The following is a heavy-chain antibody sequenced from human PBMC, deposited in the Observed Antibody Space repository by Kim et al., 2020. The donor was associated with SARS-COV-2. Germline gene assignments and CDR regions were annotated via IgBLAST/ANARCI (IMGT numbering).Heavy chain of an antibody. CDR1: GFTFSSYA. CDR3: AKVTCNAATNTFDY. Sequence: GGSLRLSCAASGFTFSSYAMSWVRQAPGKGLEWVSSISGSGGTTNYADSVKGRFTISRDNSKNTLFLQMNSLRAEDTAVYYCAKVTCNAATNTFDYWGQGTLVTVSS. V-gene: IGHV3-23*01. J-gene: IGHJ4*02. D-gene: IGHD6-25*01. CDR2: ISGSGGTT.